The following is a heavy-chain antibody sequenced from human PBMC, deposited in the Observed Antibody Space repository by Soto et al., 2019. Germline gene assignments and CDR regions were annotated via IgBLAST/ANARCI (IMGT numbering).Heavy chain of an antibody. CDR1: VVAVTNNRMG. Sequence: LEIARASLRVRCTVSVVAVTNNRMGVSWIRQSPGKAREWLAHISSHDEKSYSTSVKSRLTISKDTSQSQVVLTMTNMDPVDTATYSGARIWDDRGDFDFWGQGTLVTVSS. V-gene: IGHV2-26*01. D-gene: IGHD1-26*01. J-gene: IGHJ4*02. CDR2: ISSHDEK. CDR3: ARIWDDRGDFDF.